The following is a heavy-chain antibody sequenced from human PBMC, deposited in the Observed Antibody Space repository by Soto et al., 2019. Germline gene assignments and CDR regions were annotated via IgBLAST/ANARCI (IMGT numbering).Heavy chain of an antibody. CDR1: GGTFSSYA. CDR3: ARVNVDTARVMGYSGMDV. V-gene: IGHV1-69*01. Sequence: QVQLVQSGAEVKKPGSSVKVSCKASGGTFSSYAISWVRQAPGQGLEWMGGIIPIFGTANYAQKFQGRVTITADESTSTAYMELSRLRSEDTAVYYCARVNVDTARVMGYSGMDVWGQGTTVTVSS. D-gene: IGHD5-18*01. J-gene: IGHJ6*02. CDR2: IIPIFGTA.